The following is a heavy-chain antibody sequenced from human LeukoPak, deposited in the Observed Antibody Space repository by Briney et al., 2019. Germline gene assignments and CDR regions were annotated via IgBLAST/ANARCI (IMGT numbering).Heavy chain of an antibody. Sequence: GGSLRLSCAASVFTVSTYEMNWVRQAPGKGLEWVSYISFSDSYKYYADSVKGRFTISRDNAKSSLYLQMSSLRDEDTAVYYCARDLHWAFDYWGQGALVTVSS. CDR1: VFTVSTYE. V-gene: IGHV3-48*03. D-gene: IGHD3-16*01. J-gene: IGHJ4*02. CDR3: ARDLHWAFDY. CDR2: ISFSDSYK.